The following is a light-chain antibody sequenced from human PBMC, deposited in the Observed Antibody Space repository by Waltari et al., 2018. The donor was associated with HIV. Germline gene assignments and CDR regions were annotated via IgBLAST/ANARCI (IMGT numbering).Light chain of an antibody. V-gene: IGKV1-27*01. CDR3: QKYNSAPRT. CDR1: EDIRTF. Sequence: DIQMTQSPSSLSASVGDRDTITCRASEDIRTFLAWYQQKSGKVPKLLIYSASTLQSGVTSRFSGGGSGTDFSLTINNLQPEDAGTYYCQKYNSAPRTFGRGTIVEI. J-gene: IGKJ2*01. CDR2: SAS.